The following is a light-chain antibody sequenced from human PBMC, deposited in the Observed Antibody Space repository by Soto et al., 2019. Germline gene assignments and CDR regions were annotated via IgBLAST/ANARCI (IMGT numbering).Light chain of an antibody. Sequence: QSVLTQPPSASGXPGQSVTIXCTGASSDVGGYNYVSWYQHHPGKAPKLMIYEVSKRPSGVPDRFSGSKSGNTASLTVSGLQAEDEADYYCCSYAGNNNLLFGGGTKLTVL. V-gene: IGLV2-8*01. CDR3: CSYAGNNNLL. CDR1: SSDVGGYNY. J-gene: IGLJ3*02. CDR2: EVS.